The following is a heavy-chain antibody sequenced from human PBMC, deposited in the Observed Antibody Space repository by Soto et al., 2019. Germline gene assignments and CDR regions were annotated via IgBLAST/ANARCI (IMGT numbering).Heavy chain of an antibody. J-gene: IGHJ6*02. CDR3: AKEMHYAGMDV. Sequence: QVQLQESGPGLVKPSETLSLTCTVSGGSISSYYWSWIRQAPGKGLEWIGYINYSGSTNYNPPLKSRVTISADTSKNQYSRKLGSVTAADTAVYYCAKEMHYAGMDVWGQGTTVTVSS. CDR2: INYSGST. V-gene: IGHV4-59*01. D-gene: IGHD4-17*01. CDR1: GGSISSYY.